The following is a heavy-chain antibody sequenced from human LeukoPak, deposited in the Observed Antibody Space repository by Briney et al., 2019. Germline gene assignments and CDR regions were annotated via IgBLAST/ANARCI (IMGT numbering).Heavy chain of an antibody. CDR1: GFTFSKTW. J-gene: IGHJ6*04. CDR3: AELGITMIGGV. Sequence: GGSLRLSCAASGFTFSKTWMSWVRQAPGKGLEWVAFIRHDGSNKYYADSVKGRFTISRDNSKNTLYLQMNSLRAEDTAVYYCAELGITMIGGVWGKGTTVTISS. V-gene: IGHV3-30*02. CDR2: IRHDGSNK. D-gene: IGHD3-10*02.